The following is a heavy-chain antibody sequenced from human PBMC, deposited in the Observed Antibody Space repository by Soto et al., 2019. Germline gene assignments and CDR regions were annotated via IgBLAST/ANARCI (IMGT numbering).Heavy chain of an antibody. J-gene: IGHJ3*02. V-gene: IGHV1-18*01. CDR3: ARDIYGGNCCDAFDI. Sequence: GASVELSCKASGYTFANCGFIWFRQAPGHGLEWVGWISPYNGKTEYAQNLQGRVTMTRDKPTSTAYMELRSLRSDDTAVYYCARDIYGGNCCDAFDIWGQGTMVTVSS. CDR1: GYTFANCG. D-gene: IGHD2-15*01. CDR2: ISPYNGKT.